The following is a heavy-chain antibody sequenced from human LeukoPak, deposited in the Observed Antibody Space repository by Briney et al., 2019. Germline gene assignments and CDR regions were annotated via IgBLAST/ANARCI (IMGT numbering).Heavy chain of an antibody. D-gene: IGHD6-6*01. CDR2: IYYSGST. J-gene: IGHJ4*02. V-gene: IGHV4-39*07. CDR1: GGSISSSSYY. CDR3: ARDGIAARRGPFDY. Sequence: SETLSLTCTVSGGSISSSSYYWGWIRQPPGKGLEWIGSIYYSGSTYYNPSLKSRVTISVDTSKNQFSLKLSSVTAADTAVYYCARDGIAARRGPFDYWGQGTLVTVSS.